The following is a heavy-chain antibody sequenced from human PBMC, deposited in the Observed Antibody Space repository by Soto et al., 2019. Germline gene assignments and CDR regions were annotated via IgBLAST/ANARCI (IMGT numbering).Heavy chain of an antibody. D-gene: IGHD1-1*01. V-gene: IGHV1-46*01. CDR2: IDPSAGST. Sequence: GASVKVSCKASGYTLTSFYMHWMRQAPGQGLEWMGVIDPSAGSTTYAQKFKGRVRMTRDTFMSTVFMELSSLRSEDTAVYYCARSPRPTGTTLYYFDSWGQRTLVTVS. J-gene: IGHJ4*02. CDR1: GYTLTSFY. CDR3: ARSPRPTGTTLYYFDS.